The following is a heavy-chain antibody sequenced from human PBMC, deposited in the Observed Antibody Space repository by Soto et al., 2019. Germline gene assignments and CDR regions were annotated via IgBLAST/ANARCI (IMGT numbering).Heavy chain of an antibody. CDR1: GGTFSSYA. V-gene: IGHV1-69*13. Sequence: ASVKVSCKASGGTFSSYAISWVRQAPGQGLEWMGGIIPIFGTANYAQKFQGRVTITADESTSTAYMELSSLRSEDTAVYYCARVRRTGPSIDAFDIWGQGTMVTVSS. CDR2: IIPIFGTA. D-gene: IGHD1-1*01. CDR3: ARVRRTGPSIDAFDI. J-gene: IGHJ3*02.